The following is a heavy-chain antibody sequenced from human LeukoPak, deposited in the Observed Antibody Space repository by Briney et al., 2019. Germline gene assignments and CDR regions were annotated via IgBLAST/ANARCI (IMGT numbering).Heavy chain of an antibody. Sequence: PSETLSLTCTVSGGSISGFYWSWIRQPPGKGLEWIGYISYSGATTYNPSLKSRVTISIDMSNNAFSLPFKSVTAADTAVYYCARDSGPWGVFDPWGQGTLVSVSS. CDR3: ARDSGPWGVFDP. V-gene: IGHV4-59*01. CDR1: GGSISGFY. D-gene: IGHD3-10*01. CDR2: ISYSGAT. J-gene: IGHJ5*02.